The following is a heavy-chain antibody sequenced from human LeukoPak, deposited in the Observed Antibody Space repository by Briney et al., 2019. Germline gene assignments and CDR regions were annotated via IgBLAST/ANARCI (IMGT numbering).Heavy chain of an antibody. CDR1: GFTFSSYW. Sequence: QAGGSLRLSCVASGFTFSSYWMHWVRQAPGKGLVWVSRINSDGSSTSYADSVKGRFTISRDNAKNTLYLQMNSLRAEDTAVYYCARDSNKLLWFGELKDWFDPWGQGTLVTVSS. V-gene: IGHV3-74*01. J-gene: IGHJ5*02. CDR3: ARDSNKLLWFGELKDWFDP. CDR2: INSDGSST. D-gene: IGHD3-10*01.